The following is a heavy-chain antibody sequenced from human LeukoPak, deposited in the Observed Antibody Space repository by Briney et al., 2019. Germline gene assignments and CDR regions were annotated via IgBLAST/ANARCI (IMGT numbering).Heavy chain of an antibody. CDR1: GFTFSSYA. CDR2: ISGSGGST. CDR3: AKPNTYDSSGYARI. V-gene: IGHV3-23*01. D-gene: IGHD3-22*01. J-gene: IGHJ4*02. Sequence: PGGSLRLSCAASGFTFSSYAMSWVRQAPGKGLAWVSAISGSGGSTYYADSVKGRFTISRDNSKNTLYLQMNSLRAEDTAVYYCAKPNTYDSSGYARIWGQGTLVTVSS.